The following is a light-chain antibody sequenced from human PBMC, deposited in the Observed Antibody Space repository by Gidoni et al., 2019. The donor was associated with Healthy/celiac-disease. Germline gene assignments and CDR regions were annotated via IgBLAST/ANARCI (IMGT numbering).Light chain of an antibody. J-gene: IGLJ2*01. CDR1: KLGANY. Sequence: SYELTQPPSVSVSPGQTASITCSGDKLGANYACWYQQKPGQSPVLVIYQASKRPSGIPERFSGSTSGNTATLTISGTQAMDESAYYCQAWDSRTAYVVFGGGTTLTVL. CDR2: QAS. CDR3: QAWDSRTAYVV. V-gene: IGLV3-1*01.